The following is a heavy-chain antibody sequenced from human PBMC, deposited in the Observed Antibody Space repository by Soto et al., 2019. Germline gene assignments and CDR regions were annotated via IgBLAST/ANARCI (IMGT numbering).Heavy chain of an antibody. Sequence: GGSLRLSCVASGFTVSNNYMTWVRQAPGKGLEWVSNMYSGGGTYHTDSVKGRFTISRDSSTNTLYLQMDNVRAEDTAVYYCARDPGVNWAWGKGTTVTVSS. D-gene: IGHD2-8*01. J-gene: IGHJ6*04. CDR3: ARDPGVNWA. V-gene: IGHV3-66*01. CDR1: GFTVSNNY. CDR2: MYSGGGT.